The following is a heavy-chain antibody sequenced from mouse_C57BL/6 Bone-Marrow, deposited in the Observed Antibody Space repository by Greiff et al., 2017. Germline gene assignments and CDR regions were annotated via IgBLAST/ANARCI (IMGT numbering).Heavy chain of an antibody. CDR3: ARRAGNYRYFDV. D-gene: IGHD2-1*01. V-gene: IGHV5-9*01. J-gene: IGHJ1*03. CDR2: ISGGGGNT. Sequence: EVKLMESGGGLVKPGGSLKLSCAASGFTFSSYTMSWVRQTPEKRLEWVATISGGGGNTYDPDSVKGRFTISRDNAKNTLYLQMSSLRSEDTALYYCARRAGNYRYFDVWGTGTTVTVSS. CDR1: GFTFSSYT.